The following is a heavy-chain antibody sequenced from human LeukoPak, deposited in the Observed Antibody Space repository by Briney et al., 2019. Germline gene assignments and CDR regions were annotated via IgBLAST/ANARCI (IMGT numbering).Heavy chain of an antibody. V-gene: IGHV1-2*02. CDR3: ARDYDSSGYSDY. CDR2: INPNSGGT. J-gene: IGHJ4*02. CDR1: GYTVTGYY. Sequence: ASVKVSCKASGYTVTGYYMHWVRQAPGQGLEWMGWINPNSGGTNYAQKFQGRVTMTRDTSISTDYMELSRLRSDDTAVYYCARDYDSSGYSDYWGKGTLVTVSS. D-gene: IGHD3-22*01.